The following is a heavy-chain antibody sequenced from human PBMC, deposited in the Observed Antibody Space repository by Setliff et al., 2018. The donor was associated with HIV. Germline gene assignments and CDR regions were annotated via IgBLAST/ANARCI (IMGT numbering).Heavy chain of an antibody. J-gene: IGHJ4*02. V-gene: IGHV4-59*03. CDR2: VYHSGTT. Sequence: PSETLSLTCSVSGDSISRYYWSWIRQSPARGLEWIGYVYHSGTTTFNPSLRSRVTMSLDKSRSQLSLNLRSVTAADTGVYYCARVVLLNDHILTAPEYVDIWGQGTQVTVSS. CDR1: GDSISRYY. D-gene: IGHD2-15*01. CDR3: ARVVLLNDHILTAPEYVDI.